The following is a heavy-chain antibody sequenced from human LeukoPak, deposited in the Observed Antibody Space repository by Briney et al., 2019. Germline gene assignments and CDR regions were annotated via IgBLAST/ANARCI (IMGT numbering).Heavy chain of an antibody. D-gene: IGHD6-19*01. CDR3: AKDAIGIAVAGTGRPVDY. CDR1: GFTFSSYA. CDR2: ISGSGGST. J-gene: IGHJ4*02. Sequence: GGSLRLSCAASGFTFSSYAMSWVRQAPGKGLEWVSAISGSGGSTYYADSVKGRFTISRDNSKNTLYLQMNNLRAEDTAVYYCAKDAIGIAVAGTGRPVDYWGQGTLVTVSS. V-gene: IGHV3-23*01.